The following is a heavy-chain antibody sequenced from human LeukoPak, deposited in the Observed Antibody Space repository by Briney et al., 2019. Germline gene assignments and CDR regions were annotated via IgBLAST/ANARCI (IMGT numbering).Heavy chain of an antibody. Sequence: ASVKVSCKASGYTFTSYGIGWVRQAPGQGLEWMGWISAYNGNTNYAQKLQGRVTMTTDTSTSTAYMELRSLRSDDTAVYYCARDRDYYYGSGSYYNDLDYWGQGTLVTVSS. CDR2: ISAYNGNT. D-gene: IGHD3-10*01. J-gene: IGHJ4*02. CDR1: GYTFTSYG. V-gene: IGHV1-18*01. CDR3: ARDRDYYYGSGSYYNDLDY.